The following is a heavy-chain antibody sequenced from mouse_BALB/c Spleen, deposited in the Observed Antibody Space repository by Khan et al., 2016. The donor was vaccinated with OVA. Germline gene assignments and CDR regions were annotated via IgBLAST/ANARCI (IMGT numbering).Heavy chain of an antibody. J-gene: IGHJ3*01. CDR1: GYTFTNYW. V-gene: IGHV1-7*01. CDR2: INPSTDYT. CDR3: VNHGYSSAGFTY. D-gene: IGHD1-1*01. Sequence: QVRLQQSGAELAKPGASVKMSCKASGYTFTNYWMHWVKQRPGQGLEWIGYINPSTDYTEYNPKFQDKATLTVDKSSSTAYMQLTSLTSEDSAVYYCVNHGYSSAGFTYWGQGTLVTVSA.